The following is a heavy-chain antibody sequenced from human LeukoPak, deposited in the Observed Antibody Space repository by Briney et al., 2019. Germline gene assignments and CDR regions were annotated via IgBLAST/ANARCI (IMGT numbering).Heavy chain of an antibody. CDR1: GGSITSNTYF. V-gene: IGHV4-39*07. J-gene: IGHJ4*02. CDR3: ARVKRKYQLLKPLHETPSHYFDY. D-gene: IGHD2-2*01. Sequence: SGTLSLTCIVSGGSITSNTYFWDWIRQTPGKGLEWIGSIYYSGSTYYNPSLKSRVTISLDTSKNQFSLKLSSVTAADTAMYYCARVKRKYQLLKPLHETPSHYFDYWGQGTLVTVSS. CDR2: IYYSGST.